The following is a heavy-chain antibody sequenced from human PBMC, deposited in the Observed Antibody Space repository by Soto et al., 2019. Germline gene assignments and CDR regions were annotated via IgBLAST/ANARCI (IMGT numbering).Heavy chain of an antibody. V-gene: IGHV3-23*01. D-gene: IGHD1-26*01. CDR3: AKGYRGLYDY. Sequence: GGSLRLSCAASGVTFSSYAMSWVRQAPGKGLEWVSAISGSGGSTYYADSVEGRFTISRDNSKNTLYLQMNSLRAEDTAVYYCAKGYRGLYDYWGQGTLVTVSS. CDR2: ISGSGGST. J-gene: IGHJ4*02. CDR1: GVTFSSYA.